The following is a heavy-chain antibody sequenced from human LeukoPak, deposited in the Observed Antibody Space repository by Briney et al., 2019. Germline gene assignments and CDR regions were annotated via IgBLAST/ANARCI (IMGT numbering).Heavy chain of an antibody. CDR1: GFTFSNYA. J-gene: IGHJ4*02. CDR2: ISGTDGST. Sequence: GGSRRLSCAASGFTFSNYAMSWVGQGVGKGLEWVSAISGTDGSTYYADSVKGRFTISRDNSKNTLYLQMNSLRAEDTAVYYCAKEKGHSAYDYIYDWGQGTLVTVSS. V-gene: IGHV3-23*01. D-gene: IGHD4-11*01. CDR3: AKEKGHSAYDYIYD.